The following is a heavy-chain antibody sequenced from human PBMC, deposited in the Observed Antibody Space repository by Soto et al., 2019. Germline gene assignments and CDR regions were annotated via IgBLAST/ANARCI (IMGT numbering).Heavy chain of an antibody. CDR1: GFTFDDHA. D-gene: IGHD2-8*02. CDR2: ISWHGATK. Sequence: EVQLVESGGGFVRPGRSLRISCVGSGFTFDDHAMHWVRQSPGKGLEWVSDISWHGATKSYADSVRGRFIISRDNMRRSLFLDMNSLKEEDTARYFCARRRLVGSLWYFDLWGRGTLVTVSS. J-gene: IGHJ2*01. CDR3: ARRRLVGSLWYFDL. V-gene: IGHV3-9*01.